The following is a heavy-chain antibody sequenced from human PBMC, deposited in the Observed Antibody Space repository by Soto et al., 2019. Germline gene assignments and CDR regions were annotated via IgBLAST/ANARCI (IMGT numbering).Heavy chain of an antibody. D-gene: IGHD4-17*01. CDR1: GGSISSYY. Sequence: SETLSLTCTVSGGSISSYYWSWIRQPPGKGLEWIGYIYYSGSTNYNPSLKSRVTISVDTSKNQFSLKLSSVTAADTAVYYCARIVTTVPYYFDYWGQGTLVTVSS. CDR2: IYYSGST. J-gene: IGHJ4*02. CDR3: ARIVTTVPYYFDY. V-gene: IGHV4-59*01.